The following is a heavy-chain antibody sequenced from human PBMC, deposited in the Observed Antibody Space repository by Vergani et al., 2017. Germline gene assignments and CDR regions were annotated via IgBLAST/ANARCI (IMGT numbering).Heavy chain of an antibody. D-gene: IGHD3-22*01. CDR2: IYPGDSDT. J-gene: IGHJ3*02. V-gene: IGHV5-51*01. CDR1: GYSFTSYW. Sequence: EVQLVQSGAEVKKPGESLKISCKVSGYSFTSYWIGWVRQMPGKGLEWMGIIYPGDSDTRDSPSFQGQVTISADKSISTAYLQWSSLKASDTAMYYCARRSGYYDSSGYFEGALAFDIWGQGTMVTVSS. CDR3: ARRSGYYDSSGYFEGALAFDI.